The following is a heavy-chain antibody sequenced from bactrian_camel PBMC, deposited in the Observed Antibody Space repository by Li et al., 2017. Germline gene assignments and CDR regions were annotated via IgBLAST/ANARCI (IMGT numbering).Heavy chain of an antibody. CDR1: RYTLY. D-gene: IGHD4*01. CDR3: AADIFPCHTPATLTRISAEY. V-gene: IGHV3S54*01. Sequence: HVQLVESGGGLVQPGGSLRLSCAASRYTLYIAWFRQAPGTEREAVATIYTGGGSAYYVDSVKGRFTLSEDSAKNTVYLQMNSLKPEDTAMYYCAADIFPCHTPATLTRISAEYWGQGTQVTVS. J-gene: IGHJ4*01. CDR2: IYTGGGSA.